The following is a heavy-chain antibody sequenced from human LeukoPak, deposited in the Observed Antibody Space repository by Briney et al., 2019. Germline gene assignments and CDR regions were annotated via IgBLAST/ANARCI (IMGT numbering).Heavy chain of an antibody. CDR3: ARGYYDSSGYSPRGAFDI. CDR2: IYYSGST. Sequence: PSETLSLTCTVSGGSISSYYWGWIRQPPGKGLEWIGSIYYSGSTYYNPSLKSRVTISVDTSKNQFSLKLSSVTAADTAVYYCARGYYDSSGYSPRGAFDIWGQGTMVTVSS. CDR1: GGSISSYY. J-gene: IGHJ3*02. V-gene: IGHV4-39*07. D-gene: IGHD3-22*01.